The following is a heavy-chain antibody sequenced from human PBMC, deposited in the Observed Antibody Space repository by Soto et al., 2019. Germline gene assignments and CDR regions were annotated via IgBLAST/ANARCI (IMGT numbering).Heavy chain of an antibody. CDR3: AIVRVTDSPLDH. J-gene: IGHJ4*02. V-gene: IGHV3-30*03. CDR1: GFTFRSSG. D-gene: IGHD2-21*02. Sequence: QVHLVESGGGVVQPGTSLTLTCTASGFTFRSSGMYWVRQAPGKGLEWLAFLAYDGSQKFYADSVKGRFSISRDNTKNTLYLHMSSLTAEDTAIYYCAIVRVTDSPLDHWGPGTLVTVSS. CDR2: LAYDGSQK.